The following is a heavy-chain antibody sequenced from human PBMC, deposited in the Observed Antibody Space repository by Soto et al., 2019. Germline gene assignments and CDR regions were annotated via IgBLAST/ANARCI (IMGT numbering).Heavy chain of an antibody. CDR2: ISGSGGST. CDR3: AKDRNVLRFLEWSTPKALYGMDV. J-gene: IGHJ6*02. Sequence: EVQLLESGGGLVQPGGSLRLSCAASGFTFSSYAMSWVHQAPGKGLEWVSAISGSGGSTYYADSVKGRFTISRDNSKNTLYLQMNSLRAEDTAVYYCAKDRNVLRFLEWSTPKALYGMDVWGQGTTVTVSS. V-gene: IGHV3-23*01. D-gene: IGHD3-3*01. CDR1: GFTFSSYA.